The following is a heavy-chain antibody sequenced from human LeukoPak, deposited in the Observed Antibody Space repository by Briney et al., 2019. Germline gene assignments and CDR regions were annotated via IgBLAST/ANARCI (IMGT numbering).Heavy chain of an antibody. CDR1: GGSISSSSYY. CDR2: IYYSGST. V-gene: IGHV4-39*01. Sequence: PSETLSLTCTVSGGSISSSSYYWGWIRQPPGKGLEWIGSIYYSGSTYYNPSLKSRVTISVDTSKNQFSLKLSSVTAADTAVYYCARQGPRGGAYSSGYYRPFDYWGQGTLVTVSS. J-gene: IGHJ4*02. CDR3: ARQGPRGGAYSSGYYRPFDY. D-gene: IGHD3-22*01.